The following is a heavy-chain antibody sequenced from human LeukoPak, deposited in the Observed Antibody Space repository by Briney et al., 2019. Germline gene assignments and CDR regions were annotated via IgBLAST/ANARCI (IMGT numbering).Heavy chain of an antibody. D-gene: IGHD3-3*01. J-gene: IGHJ6*03. V-gene: IGHV3-30*02. CDR2: IRYDGSNK. CDR1: GLTFSSYG. Sequence: GGSLRLSCAASGLTFSSYGMHWVRQAPGKGLEWVAFIRYDGSNKYYADSVKGRFTISRDNSKNTLYLQMNSLRAEDTAVYYCAKDQSYDFWSGYYYYMDVWGKGTTVTVSS. CDR3: AKDQSYDFWSGYYYYMDV.